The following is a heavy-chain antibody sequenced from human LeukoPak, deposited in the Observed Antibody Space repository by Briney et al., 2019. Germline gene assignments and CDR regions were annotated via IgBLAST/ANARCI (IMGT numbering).Heavy chain of an antibody. D-gene: IGHD3-3*01. CDR1: GYSFTSYW. CDR2: IYPGDSDT. Sequence: GESLKISCKGSGYSFTSYWIGWVRQMPGKGLEWMGIIYPGDSDTRYSPSFQGQVTISADKSISTAYLQWSSLKASDAAMYYCSAFGVVINDAFDIWGQGTMVTASS. V-gene: IGHV5-51*01. CDR3: SAFGVVINDAFDI. J-gene: IGHJ3*02.